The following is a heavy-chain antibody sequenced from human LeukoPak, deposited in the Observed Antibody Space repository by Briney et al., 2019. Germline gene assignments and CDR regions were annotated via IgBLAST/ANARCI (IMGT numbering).Heavy chain of an antibody. CDR1: GYTFTGYY. D-gene: IGHD3-10*01. V-gene: IGHV1-2*02. Sequence: GASVKVSCKASGYTFTGYYMHWVRQAPGQGLEWMGWINPNSGGTNYAQKFQGRVTMTRDTSISTAYMELSSLRSEDTAVYYCASRLMVRGVTIFSLPDYWGQGTLVTVSS. CDR3: ASRLMVRGVTIFSLPDY. CDR2: INPNSGGT. J-gene: IGHJ4*02.